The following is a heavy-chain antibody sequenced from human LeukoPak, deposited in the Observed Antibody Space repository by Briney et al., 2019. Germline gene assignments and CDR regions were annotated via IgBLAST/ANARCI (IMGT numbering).Heavy chain of an antibody. D-gene: IGHD3-22*01. V-gene: IGHV3-53*01. CDR1: GFTVSSNY. CDR2: IYSGGST. J-gene: IGHJ4*02. CDR3: ARGQVVISEYYFDY. Sequence: GGSLRLSCAASGFTVSSNYMSWVRQAPGKGLEWVSVIYSGGSTYYADSVKGRFTISRDNSKNTLYLQMNSLRAEDTAAYYCARGQVVISEYYFDYWGQGTLVTVSS.